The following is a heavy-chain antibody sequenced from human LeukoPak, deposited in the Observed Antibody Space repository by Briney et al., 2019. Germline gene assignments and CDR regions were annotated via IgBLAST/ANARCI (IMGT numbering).Heavy chain of an antibody. V-gene: IGHV1-2*02. CDR3: ARCSLTAYYMDV. CDR1: GYTFTDYY. J-gene: IGHJ6*03. D-gene: IGHD7-27*01. CDR2: INPNSGGT. Sequence: ASVKVSCKASGYTFTDYYMHWVRQAPGQGLEWMGWINPNSGGTNYAQNFQGRVTMTRGTSISTAYMELSRLRSDDTALYYCARCSLTAYYMDVWGKGTTVTVSS.